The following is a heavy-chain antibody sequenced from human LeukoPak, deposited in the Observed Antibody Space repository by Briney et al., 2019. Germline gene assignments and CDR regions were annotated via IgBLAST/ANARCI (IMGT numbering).Heavy chain of an antibody. CDR1: GYTFTSYG. J-gene: IGHJ6*03. Sequence: GASVKVSCKASGYTFTSYGIIWVRQAPGQGLEWMGWISAYNGNTNYAQKLQGRVTMTTDTSTSTAYMELRSLRSDDTAVYYCARYRARWYYYYMDVWGKGTTVTVSS. CDR2: ISAYNGNT. CDR3: ARYRARWYYYYMDV. D-gene: IGHD6-6*01. V-gene: IGHV1-18*01.